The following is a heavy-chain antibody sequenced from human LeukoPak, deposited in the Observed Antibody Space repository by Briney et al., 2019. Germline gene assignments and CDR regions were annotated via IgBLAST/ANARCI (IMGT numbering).Heavy chain of an antibody. CDR1: GFTFSSYE. D-gene: IGHD3/OR15-3a*01. Sequence: GGSLRLSCAASGFTFSSYEMNWVRQAPGKGLEWVSYISSSGSTIYYADSVKGRFTISRDNAKNSPYLQMNSLRAEDTAVYYCARGWTVSYYFDYWGQGTLVTVSS. CDR3: ARGWTVSYYFDY. J-gene: IGHJ4*02. CDR2: ISSSGSTI. V-gene: IGHV3-48*03.